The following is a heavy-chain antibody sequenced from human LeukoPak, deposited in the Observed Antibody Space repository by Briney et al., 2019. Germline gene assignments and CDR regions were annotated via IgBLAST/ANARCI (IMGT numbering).Heavy chain of an antibody. V-gene: IGHV3-49*04. CDR1: GFTFGDYA. CDR2: IRSKVYGGTT. CDR3: TRGLDY. Sequence: PGRSLILYCTTSGFTFGDYALSWVRQAPGKGLEWVGFIRSKVYGGTTEYAASVKGRFTMLRDDSKSIAYLQMNSLKTEDTAVYFCTRGLDYWGQGTLVTVSS. J-gene: IGHJ4*02.